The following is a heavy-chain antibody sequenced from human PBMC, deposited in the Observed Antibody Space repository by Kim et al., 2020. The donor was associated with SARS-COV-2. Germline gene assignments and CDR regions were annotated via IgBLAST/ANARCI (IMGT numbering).Heavy chain of an antibody. Sequence: GGSLRLSCAASGFTFSNAWMSWVRQAPGKGLEWVGRIKSKTDGGTTDYAAPVKGRFTIPRDDSKNTLYLQMNSLKTEDTAVYYCNTASRGPNDYDSSGYYYYYYYGMDVWGQGTTVTVSS. D-gene: IGHD3-22*01. CDR1: GFTFSNAW. CDR3: NTASRGPNDYDSSGYYYYYYYGMDV. J-gene: IGHJ6*02. V-gene: IGHV3-15*01. CDR2: IKSKTDGGTT.